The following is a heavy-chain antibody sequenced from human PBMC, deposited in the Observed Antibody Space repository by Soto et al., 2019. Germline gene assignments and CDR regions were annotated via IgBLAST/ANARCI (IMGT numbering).Heavy chain of an antibody. V-gene: IGHV4-34*01. J-gene: IGHJ4*02. CDR1: GGSFSGYY. CDR3: ASPLHPYSGSWGY. D-gene: IGHD1-26*01. CDR2: INHSGST. Sequence: QVQLQQWGAGLLKPSETLSLTCAVYGGSFSGYYWSWIRQPPGKGLEWIGEINHSGSTNYNPSLKSLVTIPVDTSKNQFSLKLSSVTAADTAVYYCASPLHPYSGSWGYWGQGTLVTVSS.